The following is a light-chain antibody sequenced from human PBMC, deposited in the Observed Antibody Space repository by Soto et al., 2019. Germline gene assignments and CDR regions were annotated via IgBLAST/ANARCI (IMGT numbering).Light chain of an antibody. CDR1: SSDVGGYNY. J-gene: IGLJ1*01. V-gene: IGLV2-8*01. Sequence: QSGLTQPPSASGSPGQSVAISCTGTSSDVGGYNYVSWYQQHPGKAPKLMIYEVNKRPSGVPDRFSGSKSGNTASLTVSGLQAEDEADYYCSSYAGSSNVFGTGTXV. CDR3: SSYAGSSNV. CDR2: EVN.